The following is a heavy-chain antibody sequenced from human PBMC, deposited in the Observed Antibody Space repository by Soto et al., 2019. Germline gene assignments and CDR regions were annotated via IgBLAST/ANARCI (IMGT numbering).Heavy chain of an antibody. J-gene: IGHJ6*02. V-gene: IGHV3-23*01. D-gene: IGHD1-26*01. Sequence: GGSLRLSCAASGFTFSSYAMTWVRQAPGKGLEWVSAISVTGVSSYYADSVKGRFTISRDNSKNTLYLQMNSLRAEDTAVYYCAKAMKVGASFPYYYYYYGVDVWGQGTTVTVSS. CDR2: ISVTGVSS. CDR1: GFTFSSYA. CDR3: AKAMKVGASFPYYYYYYGVDV.